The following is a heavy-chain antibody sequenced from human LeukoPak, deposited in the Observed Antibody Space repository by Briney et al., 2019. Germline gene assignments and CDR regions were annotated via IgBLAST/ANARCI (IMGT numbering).Heavy chain of an antibody. J-gene: IGHJ4*02. V-gene: IGHV3-23*01. CDR1: GFSFNNYA. CDR3: AKGAYDYIEIAYFDY. CDR2: IIGSSGST. D-gene: IGHD5-12*01. Sequence: GGSLRLSCVASGFSFNNYAMNWVRQAPGKGLEWVSLIIGSSGSTFYADSVKGRFTISRDKSKNTLYLQMNSLRAEDTAVYYCAKGAYDYIEIAYFDYWGQGGLVTVSS.